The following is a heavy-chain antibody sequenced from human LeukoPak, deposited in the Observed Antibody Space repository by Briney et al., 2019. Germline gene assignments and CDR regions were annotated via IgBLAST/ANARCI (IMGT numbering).Heavy chain of an antibody. CDR1: GFILSNYW. D-gene: IGHD6-13*01. CDR3: AREERGPYRTSWWEPDYFYGMDV. J-gene: IGHJ6*02. V-gene: IGHV3-7*01. Sequence: GGSLRLSCAASGFILSNYWMSWVRQAPGKGLEWVANINQDGSEIYYVASVKGRFTISRDNAKNSLYLHMNSLRAEDTAVYYCAREERGPYRTSWWEPDYFYGMDVWGQGTTVTVSS. CDR2: INQDGSEI.